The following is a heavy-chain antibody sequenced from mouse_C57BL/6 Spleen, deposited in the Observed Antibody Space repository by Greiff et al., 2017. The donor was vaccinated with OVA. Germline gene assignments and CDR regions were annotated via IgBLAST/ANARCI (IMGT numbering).Heavy chain of an antibody. CDR2: ILPSIGRT. Sequence: QVQLQQSGSELRSPGSSVKLSCKDFDSEVFPIAYMSWVRQKPGHGFEWIGGILPSIGRTIYGEKFEDKATLDADTLSNTAYLELNSLTSEDSAIYYCARGSNYDEYAMDYWGQGTSVTVSS. CDR3: ARGSNYDEYAMDY. J-gene: IGHJ4*01. V-gene: IGHV15-2*01. D-gene: IGHD2-5*01. CDR1: DSEVFPIAY.